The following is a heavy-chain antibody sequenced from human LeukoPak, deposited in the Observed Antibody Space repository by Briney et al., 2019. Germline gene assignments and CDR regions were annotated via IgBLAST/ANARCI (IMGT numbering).Heavy chain of an antibody. CDR2: IYYSGST. D-gene: IGHD6-13*01. CDR3: ARDILATSIAAPYY. V-gene: IGHV4-39*07. J-gene: IGHJ4*02. Sequence: SETLSLTCTVSGGSISSSSYYWGWIRQPPGKGLEWIVSIYYSGSTYYNPSLKSRVTISVDRSKNQFSLKLSSVTAADTAVYYCARDILATSIAAPYYWGQGTLVTVSS. CDR1: GGSISSSSYY.